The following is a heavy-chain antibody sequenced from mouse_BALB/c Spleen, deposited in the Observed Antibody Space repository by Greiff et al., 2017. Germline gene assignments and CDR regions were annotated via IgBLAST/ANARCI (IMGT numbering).Heavy chain of an antibody. CDR2: ISYSGST. Sequence: VQLKESGPGLVKPSQSLSLTCTATGYSITSDYAWNWIRQFPRNQLEWMGYISYSGSTSYNPSLKSRISITRDTSKNQFFLQLNSVTTEDTATSDCARGEDYDAMDYWGQGTSVTVSA. CDR3: ARGEDYDAMDY. J-gene: IGHJ4*01. CDR1: GYSITSDYA. V-gene: IGHV3-2*02.